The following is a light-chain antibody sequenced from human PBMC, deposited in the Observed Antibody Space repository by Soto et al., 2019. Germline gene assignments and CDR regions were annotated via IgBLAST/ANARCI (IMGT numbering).Light chain of an antibody. V-gene: IGKV1-5*03. CDR3: QQYYSYPWT. CDR2: ETS. Sequence: DIQMTQSPSTLSASIGDRVTLTCRASQSIRKWVDWYQQKPGKTPKRLIYETSTLDSGVPSRVSGSGFGTEFSLTLSSLQPDDFATYYCQQYYSYPWTFGQGTKVEI. CDR1: QSIRKW. J-gene: IGKJ1*01.